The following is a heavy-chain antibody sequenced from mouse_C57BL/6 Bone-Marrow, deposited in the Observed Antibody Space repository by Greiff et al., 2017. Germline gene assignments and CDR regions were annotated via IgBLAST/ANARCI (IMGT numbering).Heavy chain of an antibody. CDR1: GFSLTSYG. Sequence: VQGVESGPGLVQPSQSLSITCTVSGFSLTSYGVHWVRQSPGKGLEWLGVIWRGGSTDYNAAFMSRLSITKDNSKSQVFFKMNSLQADDTAIYYCAKNVYYDYDDYYFDYWGQGTTLTVSA. CDR3: AKNVYYDYDDYYFDY. J-gene: IGHJ2*01. D-gene: IGHD2-4*01. CDR2: IWRGGST. V-gene: IGHV2-5*01.